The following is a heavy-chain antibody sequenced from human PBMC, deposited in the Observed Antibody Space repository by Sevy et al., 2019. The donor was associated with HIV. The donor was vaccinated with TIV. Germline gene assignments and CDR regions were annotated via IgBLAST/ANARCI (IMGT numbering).Heavy chain of an antibody. D-gene: IGHD1-1*01. J-gene: IGHJ6*02. CDR2: FYDSGRT. Sequence: SETLSLTCTVSGGSVSSGRYYWSWIRQLPGKGLEWIGYFYDSGRTKYNPSLKSRVTIAVDMSKNLFSLKLTSVTAADTAVYYCARHGAVQLAFGMDVWGQGTRVTVSS. CDR3: ARHGAVQLAFGMDV. V-gene: IGHV4-61*03. CDR1: GGSVSSGRYY.